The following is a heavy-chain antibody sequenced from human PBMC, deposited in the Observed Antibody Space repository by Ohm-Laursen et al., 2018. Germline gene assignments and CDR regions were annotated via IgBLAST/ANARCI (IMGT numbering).Heavy chain of an antibody. V-gene: IGHV3-15*01. CDR1: GFTFSNAW. D-gene: IGHD2-15*01. J-gene: IGHJ6*02. Sequence: SLRLSCTASGFTFSNAWMIWVRQAPGKGLEWVGRIKSKTDGGTTDYAAPVKGRFTISRDDSKNTLYLQMNSLKTEDTAVYYCTTGGSKYYYYYYGMDVWGQGTTVTVSS. CDR2: IKSKTDGGTT. CDR3: TTGGSKYYYYYYGMDV.